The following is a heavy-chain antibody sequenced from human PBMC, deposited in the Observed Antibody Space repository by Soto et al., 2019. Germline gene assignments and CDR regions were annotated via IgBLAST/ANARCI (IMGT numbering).Heavy chain of an antibody. CDR3: ARNHPYYYDSSGRISSGCNWFDP. Sequence: SETLSLTCTVSGGSISSYYWSWIRQPPGKGLEWIGYIYYSGSTNYKPSLKSRVTISVDTSKNQFSLKLSSVTAADTAVYYCARNHPYYYDSSGRISSGCNWFDPWGQGTLVTVSS. J-gene: IGHJ5*02. V-gene: IGHV4-59*01. CDR2: IYYSGST. CDR1: GGSISSYY. D-gene: IGHD3-22*01.